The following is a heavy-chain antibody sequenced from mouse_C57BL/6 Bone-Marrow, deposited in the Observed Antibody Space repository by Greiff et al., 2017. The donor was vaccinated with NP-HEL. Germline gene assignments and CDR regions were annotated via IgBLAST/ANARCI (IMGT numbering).Heavy chain of an antibody. D-gene: IGHD1-1*02. CDR3: AISLSRTNFDY. Sequence: QVQLQQPGAELVMPGASVKLSCKASGYTFTSYWMHWVKQRPGPGLEWIGEIAPSDSYTNYNQKFKGKSTLTVDKSSSTAYLQLSSLTSEDSAVYYCAISLSRTNFDYWGQGTTLTVSS. CDR2: IAPSDSYT. J-gene: IGHJ2*01. CDR1: GYTFTSYW. V-gene: IGHV1-69*01.